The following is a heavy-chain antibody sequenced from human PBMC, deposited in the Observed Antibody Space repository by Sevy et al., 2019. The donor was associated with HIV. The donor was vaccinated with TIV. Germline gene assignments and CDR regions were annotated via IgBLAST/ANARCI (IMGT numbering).Heavy chain of an antibody. J-gene: IGHJ4*02. CDR3: ARDGGCSSTACLLYFDY. CDR2: ISSSSNYI. D-gene: IGHD2-2*01. CDR1: GFTFSKYP. V-gene: IGHV3-21*01. Sequence: GGSLRLSCVVSGFTFSKYPMNWVRQAPGKGLECVSSISSSSNYIYYGDSVKGRFTISRDNAKNSLYLQMNSLRADDTAVYYCARDGGCSSTACLLYFDYWGQGTLVTVSS.